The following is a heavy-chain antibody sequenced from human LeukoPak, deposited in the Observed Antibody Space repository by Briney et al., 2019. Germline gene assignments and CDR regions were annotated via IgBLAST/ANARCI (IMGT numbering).Heavy chain of an antibody. V-gene: IGHV4-4*02. CDR2: IYHHGAT. CDR3: ARGPSVAAHLDY. J-gene: IGHJ4*02. D-gene: IGHD5-12*01. Sequence: SGTLSLTCAVSGGSISSNNWWGWVRQPPGKGLEWIGEIYHHGATNYNPSLKSRVTLSVDKSKNQFSLELRSVTAADTAVYYCARGPSVAAHLDYWGQGTMVTVSS. CDR1: GGSISSNNW.